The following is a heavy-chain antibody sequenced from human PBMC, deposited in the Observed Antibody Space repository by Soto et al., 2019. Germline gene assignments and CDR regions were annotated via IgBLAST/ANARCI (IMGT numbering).Heavy chain of an antibody. Sequence: SVKVSCKASGGTFSSYAISWVRQAPGQGLEWMGGIIPIFGTANYALKFQGRVTITADESTSTAYMELSSLRSEDTAVYYCARSYDILTGPLDYWGQGTLVTVSS. V-gene: IGHV1-69*13. D-gene: IGHD3-9*01. CDR1: GGTFSSYA. CDR2: IIPIFGTA. CDR3: ARSYDILTGPLDY. J-gene: IGHJ4*02.